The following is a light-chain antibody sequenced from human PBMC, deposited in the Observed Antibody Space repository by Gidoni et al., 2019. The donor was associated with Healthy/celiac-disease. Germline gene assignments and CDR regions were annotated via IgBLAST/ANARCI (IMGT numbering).Light chain of an antibody. V-gene: IGLV2-23*02. Sequence: QSALTQPASVSGSPGQSITISCTGTSSDVGSYNLVSWYQQHPGKAPKLMIYEVSKRPSGVSNRFSGSKSGNTASLTISGLQAEDEADYSCCSYAGSSTIYVFGTGTKFTVL. J-gene: IGLJ1*01. CDR3: CSYAGSSTIYV. CDR1: SSDVGSYNL. CDR2: EVS.